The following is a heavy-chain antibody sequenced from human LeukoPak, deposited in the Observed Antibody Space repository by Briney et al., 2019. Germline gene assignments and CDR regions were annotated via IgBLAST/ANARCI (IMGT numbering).Heavy chain of an antibody. Sequence: SETLSLTCTVSGGSISSYYWSWIRQPPGKGLEWIGYIYYSGSTNYNPSLKSRVTISVDTSKNQFSLKLSSVTAADTAVYYCARRGSGPPYYGMDVWGQGTTVTVSS. V-gene: IGHV4-59*12. D-gene: IGHD2-15*01. CDR3: ARRGSGPPYYGMDV. CDR1: GGSISSYY. CDR2: IYYSGST. J-gene: IGHJ6*02.